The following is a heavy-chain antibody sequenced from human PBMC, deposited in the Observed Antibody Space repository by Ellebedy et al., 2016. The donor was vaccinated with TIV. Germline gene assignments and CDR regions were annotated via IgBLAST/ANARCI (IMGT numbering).Heavy chain of an antibody. D-gene: IGHD3-10*01. V-gene: IGHV3-30*03. CDR3: ARGRDRGVIIRYFDY. J-gene: IGHJ4*02. CDR2: ISYDGSNK. Sequence: GESLKISCAASGFTVSSNSLTWVRQAPGKGLEWVAVISYDGSNKFYADSVKGRFTISRDNSKNTLFLQMNSLRTEDTAVYYCARGRDRGVIIRYFDYWGQGTLVTVSS. CDR1: GFTVSSNS.